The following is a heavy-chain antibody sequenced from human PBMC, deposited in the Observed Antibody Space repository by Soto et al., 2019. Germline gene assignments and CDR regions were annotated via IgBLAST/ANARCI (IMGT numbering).Heavy chain of an antibody. CDR3: ARGSWDDVSGHYYMDV. CDR2: TYYKSKWFN. D-gene: IGHD5-12*01. Sequence: QTLSLTCAISGDSVYSNSAGWNWVRQTPSRGLEWLGRTYYKSKWFNNYAVSVKSRITINPDTSQNQFSLHLDSVTPEDTAVYFCARGSWDDVSGHYYMDVWGKGTTVTVSS. V-gene: IGHV6-1*01. J-gene: IGHJ6*03. CDR1: GDSVYSNSAG.